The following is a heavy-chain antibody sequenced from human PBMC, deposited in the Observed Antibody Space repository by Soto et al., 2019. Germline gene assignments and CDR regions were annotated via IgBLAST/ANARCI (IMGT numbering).Heavy chain of an antibody. J-gene: IGHJ4*02. V-gene: IGHV1-3*01. CDR1: GYTFTSYA. D-gene: IGHD3-3*01. CDR2: INAGNGNT. CDR3: ARAELQSYYDFWSGLLHPGGEVFDY. Sequence: QVQLVQSGAEVKKPGASVKVSCKASGYTFTSYAMHWVRQAPGQRLEWMGWINAGNGNTKYSQKFQGRVTITRDTSASTAYMELSSLRSEDTAVYYCARAELQSYYDFWSGLLHPGGEVFDYWGQGTLVTVSS.